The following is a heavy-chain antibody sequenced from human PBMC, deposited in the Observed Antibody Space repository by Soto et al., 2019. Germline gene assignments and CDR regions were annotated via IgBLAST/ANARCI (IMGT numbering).Heavy chain of an antibody. CDR2: IDPSDSYT. CDR1: GYSFTSYW. CDR3: ARGGELPAALTEYYYGLDV. Sequence: GESLKISCKGSGYSFTSYWISWVRQMPGKGLEWMGRIDPSDSYTNYSPSFQGHVTISADKSISTAYLQWSSLKASDTAMYYCARGGELPAALTEYYYGLDVWGQGTTVTVSS. J-gene: IGHJ6*02. V-gene: IGHV5-10-1*01. D-gene: IGHD2-2*01.